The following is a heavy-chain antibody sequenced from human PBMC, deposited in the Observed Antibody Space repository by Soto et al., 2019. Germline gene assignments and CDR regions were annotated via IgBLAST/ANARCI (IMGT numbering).Heavy chain of an antibody. D-gene: IGHD1-20*01. J-gene: IGHJ4*02. Sequence: AGPTLVNPTQTLTLTCSFSGFALTARPVGWGWVRQPPRKALEWLAVIYWDYDKRYSPSLRSRLTITKDASKNQVVLTVTNMDPADTATYYCANRLGGYTWNDGYLDYWGQGAMVTVSS. CDR2: IYWDYDK. V-gene: IGHV2-5*02. CDR1: GFALTARPVG. CDR3: ANRLGGYTWNDGYLDY.